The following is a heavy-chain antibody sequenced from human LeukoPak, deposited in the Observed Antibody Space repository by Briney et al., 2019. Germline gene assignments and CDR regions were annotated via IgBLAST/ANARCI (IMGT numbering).Heavy chain of an antibody. V-gene: IGHV4-38-2*02. Sequence: SETLSLTCTVSDYSISSGYYWGWIRQPPGKGLEWIGSIYHSGSTYYNPSLKSRVTISVDTSKNQFSLKLSSVTAADTAVYYCARVRGAMATVPFDYWGQGTLVTVSS. J-gene: IGHJ4*02. CDR2: IYHSGST. CDR1: DYSISSGYY. D-gene: IGHD5-24*01. CDR3: ARVRGAMATVPFDY.